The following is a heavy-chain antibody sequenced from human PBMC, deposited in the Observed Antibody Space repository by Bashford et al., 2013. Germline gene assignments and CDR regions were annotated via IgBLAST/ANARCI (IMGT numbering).Heavy chain of an antibody. CDR3: ATHVGGEHWRGFDY. Sequence: GGSLRLSCAASGLTFSRYWMSWVRQAPGKGLVWVAKIKQDGSEKDYVDSVKGRFTISRDNAKNSLYLQMNSLRAEDTAVYYCATHVGGEHWRGFDYWGQGTLVTVSS. D-gene: IGHD1-1*01. CDR2: IKQDGSEK. J-gene: IGHJ4*02. CDR1: GLTFSRYW. V-gene: IGHV3-7*03.